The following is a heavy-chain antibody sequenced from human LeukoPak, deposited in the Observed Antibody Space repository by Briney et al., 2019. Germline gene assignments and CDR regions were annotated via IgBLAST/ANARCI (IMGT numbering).Heavy chain of an antibody. D-gene: IGHD3-3*01. CDR1: GGSFSGYY. Sequence: SETLSLTCAVYGGSFSGYYWSWTRQPPGKGLEWIGEINHSGSTNYNPSLKSRVTISVDTSKNQFSLKLSSVTAADTAVYYCARMGFWSGYYYYRRGPYTPTNYYYYYYMDVWGKGTTVTVSS. CDR3: ARMGFWSGYYYYRRGPYTPTNYYYYYYMDV. V-gene: IGHV4-34*01. J-gene: IGHJ6*03. CDR2: INHSGST.